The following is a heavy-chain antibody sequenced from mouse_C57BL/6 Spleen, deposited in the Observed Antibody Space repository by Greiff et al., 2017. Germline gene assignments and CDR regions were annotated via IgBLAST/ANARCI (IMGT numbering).Heavy chain of an antibody. CDR1: GYTFTSYW. D-gene: IGHD2-2*01. V-gene: IGHV1-55*01. J-gene: IGHJ4*01. CDR2: IYPGSGST. CDR3: ARVTGYDGEYDYAMDY. Sequence: QVQLQQPGAELVKPGASVKMSCKASGYTFTSYWITWVKQRPGQGLEWIGDIYPGSGSTNYNEKFKSKATLTVDTSSSTAYMQLSSLTSEDSAVYFYARVTGYDGEYDYAMDYWGQGTSVTVSS.